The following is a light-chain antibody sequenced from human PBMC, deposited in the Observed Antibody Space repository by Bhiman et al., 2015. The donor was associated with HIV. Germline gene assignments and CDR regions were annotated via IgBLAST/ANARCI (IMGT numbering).Light chain of an antibody. CDR3: GTWHNGLRVGV. CDR1: TSDIGDNF. V-gene: IGLV1-51*01. CDR2: HDT. J-gene: IGLJ2*01. Sequence: QSVLTQPPSVSAAPGQTVTISCSASTSDIGDNFIAWYQQYPGTAPKLLIYHDTERPSGIPDRFSGSKSGTSATLGITGLQTGDEADYYCGTWHNGLRVGVFGGGTKVTVL.